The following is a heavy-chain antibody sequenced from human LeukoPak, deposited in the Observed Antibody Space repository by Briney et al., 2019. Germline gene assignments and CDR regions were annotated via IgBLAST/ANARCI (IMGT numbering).Heavy chain of an antibody. CDR3: ARVGEAALRYRTLYYFDC. Sequence: SETLSLTCAVYGGSFSGYYWSWIRQPPGKGLEWIGEINHSGSTNYNPSLKSRVTISVDTSKNQFSLKLSSVTAADTAVYYCARVGEAALRYRTLYYFDCWGQGTLVTVSS. J-gene: IGHJ4*02. CDR1: GGSFSGYY. V-gene: IGHV4-34*01. D-gene: IGHD6-6*01. CDR2: INHSGST.